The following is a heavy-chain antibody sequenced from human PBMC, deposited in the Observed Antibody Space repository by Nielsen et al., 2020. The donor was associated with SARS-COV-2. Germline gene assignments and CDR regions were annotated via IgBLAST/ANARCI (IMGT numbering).Heavy chain of an antibody. D-gene: IGHD6-13*01. J-gene: IGHJ4*02. CDR2: ISSSSSYI. CDR3: ASTPPRGSSTGY. V-gene: IGHV3-21*01. CDR1: GFTFSSYS. Sequence: GASLKISCVASGFTFSSYSMNWVRQAPGKGLEWVSSISSSSSYIYYADSVKGRFTISRDNAKNSLYLQMNSLRAEDTAVYYCASTPPRGSSTGYWGQGTLVTVSS.